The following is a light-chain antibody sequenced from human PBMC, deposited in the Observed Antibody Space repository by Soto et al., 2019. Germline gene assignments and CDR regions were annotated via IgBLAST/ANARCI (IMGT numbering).Light chain of an antibody. CDR2: AAS. J-gene: IGKJ5*01. CDR1: QSISSY. V-gene: IGKV1-39*01. CDR3: QQSYSTPPIT. Sequence: DIQMTQSPSSLSASVGDRVTITCRASQSISSYLNWDQQKPGKAPKLLIYAASSLHSGGPSRFSGSGSWTDFTLTISSLQPEDFATYYCQQSYSTPPITFGQGTRLEMK.